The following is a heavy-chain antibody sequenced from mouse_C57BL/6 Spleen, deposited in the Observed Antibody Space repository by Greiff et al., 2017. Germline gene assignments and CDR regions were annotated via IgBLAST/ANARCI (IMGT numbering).Heavy chain of an antibody. CDR3: AREGPIDGSRWYFDV. V-gene: IGHV1-59*01. Sequence: QVQLQQPGAELVRPGTSVKLSCKASGYTFTSYWMHWVKQRPGQGLEWIGVIDPSDSYTNYNQKFKGKATLTVDTSSSTAYMQLSSLTSEDSAVYYCAREGPIDGSRWYFDVWGTGTTVTVSS. CDR1: GYTFTSYW. CDR2: IDPSDSYT. J-gene: IGHJ1*03. D-gene: IGHD1-1*01.